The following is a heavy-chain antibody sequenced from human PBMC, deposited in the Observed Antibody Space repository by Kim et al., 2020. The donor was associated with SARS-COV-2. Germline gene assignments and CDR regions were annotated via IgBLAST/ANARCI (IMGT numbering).Heavy chain of an antibody. V-gene: IGHV1-46*01. Sequence: ASVKVSCKASGYTFTSYYMHWVRQAPGQGLEWMGIINPSGGSTSYAQKFQGRVTMTRDTSTSTVYMELSSLRSEDTAVYYCAREVLMVRGVSGGMDVWGQGTTVTVSS. CDR1: GYTFTSYY. J-gene: IGHJ6*02. CDR3: AREVLMVRGVSGGMDV. CDR2: INPSGGST. D-gene: IGHD3-10*01.